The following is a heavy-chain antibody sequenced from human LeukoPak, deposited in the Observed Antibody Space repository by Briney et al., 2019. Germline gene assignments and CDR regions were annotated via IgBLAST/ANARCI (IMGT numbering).Heavy chain of an antibody. J-gene: IGHJ4*02. D-gene: IGHD3-10*01. CDR2: ISYDGSNK. CDR1: GFTFSSYA. Sequence: GGSLRLSCAASGFTFSSYAMHWVRQAPGKGLEWVAVISYDGSNKFYADSVKGRFTISRDNSKNTLYLQMNSLRAEDTAVYYCARGRGVRGVIIAPQDYWGQGTLVTVSS. CDR3: ARGRGVRGVIIAPQDY. V-gene: IGHV3-30-3*01.